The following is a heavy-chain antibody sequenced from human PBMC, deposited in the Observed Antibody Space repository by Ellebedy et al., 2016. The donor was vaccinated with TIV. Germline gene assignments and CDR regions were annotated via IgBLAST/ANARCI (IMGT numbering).Heavy chain of an antibody. CDR1: GFTFSTYV. CDR2: ISYDGSSK. Sequence: GESLKISCAASGFTFSTYVMHWVRQAPGKGLEWVAVISYDGSSKYYADSVKGRFTISRDNSMTTLYLQMNSLRAEDTAVYYCAEEGGSSRGASGMDVWGQGTAVVVSS. D-gene: IGHD6-6*01. V-gene: IGHV3-30-3*02. J-gene: IGHJ6*02. CDR3: AEEGGSSRGASGMDV.